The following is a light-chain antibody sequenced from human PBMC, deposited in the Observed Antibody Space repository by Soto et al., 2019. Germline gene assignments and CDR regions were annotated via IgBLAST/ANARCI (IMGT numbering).Light chain of an antibody. CDR1: NSDVGGYDR. V-gene: IGLV2-14*01. CDR3: QSYDSSLRGSV. J-gene: IGLJ3*02. Sequence: QSALTQPASVSGSPGQSITISCTGTNSDVGGYDRVSWYQHHPGKAPKLLIFEVYNRPSGISDRFSGSKSGDTASLTISGLQAEDEADYYCQSYDSSLRGSVFGGGTKLTVL. CDR2: EVY.